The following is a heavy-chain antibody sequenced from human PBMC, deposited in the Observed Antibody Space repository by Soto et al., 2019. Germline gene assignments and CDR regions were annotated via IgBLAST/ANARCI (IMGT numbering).Heavy chain of an antibody. CDR1: GFTFSNYG. J-gene: IGHJ4*02. CDR3: AKDDY. CDR2: ISYDGSNK. V-gene: IGHV3-30*18. Sequence: QVQLVESGGGVVQPGRSLRLSCAASGFTFSNYGMHWVRQAPGKGLEWVAVISYDGSNKYYGDSVKGRFTISRDNSKNTLYLQMNGLRAEDTAVYYCAKDDYGGQGTLVTVSS.